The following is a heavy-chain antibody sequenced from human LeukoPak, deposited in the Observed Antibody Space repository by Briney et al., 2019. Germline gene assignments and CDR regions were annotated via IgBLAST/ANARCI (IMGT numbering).Heavy chain of an antibody. D-gene: IGHD3-3*01. CDR2: ISSSSSYI. Sequence: GGSLRLSCAASGFTFSSYSMNWVRQAPGKGLEWVSSISSSSSYIYYADSVKGRFTISRDNAKNSLYLQMNSLRAEDTAVYYCAREAPIFGVVIFDYWGQGTLVTVSS. CDR3: AREAPIFGVVIFDY. CDR1: GFTFSSYS. J-gene: IGHJ4*02. V-gene: IGHV3-21*01.